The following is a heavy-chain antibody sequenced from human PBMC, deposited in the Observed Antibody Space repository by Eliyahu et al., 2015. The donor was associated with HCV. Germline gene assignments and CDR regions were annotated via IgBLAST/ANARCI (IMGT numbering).Heavy chain of an antibody. D-gene: IGHD1-26*01. Sequence: RLSCAASGFTFSNAWMSWVRQAPGKGLEWVGRIKSKTDGGTTDYAAPVKGRFTISRDDSKNTLYLQMNSLKTEDTAVYYCTTGGWTGATSHYYYYYMDVWGKGTTVTVSS. CDR1: GFTFSNAW. V-gene: IGHV3-15*01. CDR3: TTGGWTGATSHYYYYYMDV. J-gene: IGHJ6*03. CDR2: IKSKTDGGTT.